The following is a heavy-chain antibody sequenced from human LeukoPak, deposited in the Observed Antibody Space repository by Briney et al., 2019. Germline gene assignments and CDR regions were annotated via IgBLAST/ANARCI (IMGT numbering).Heavy chain of an antibody. Sequence: GGSLRLSCAASGFTFSSYGMHWVRQAPGKGLKWVAVISYDGSNKYYADSVKGRFTISRDNSKNTLYLQMNSLRAEDTAVYYCAKVRSGSYPSFDYWGQGTLVTVSS. V-gene: IGHV3-30*18. D-gene: IGHD1-26*01. CDR1: GFTFSSYG. J-gene: IGHJ4*02. CDR3: AKVRSGSYPSFDY. CDR2: ISYDGSNK.